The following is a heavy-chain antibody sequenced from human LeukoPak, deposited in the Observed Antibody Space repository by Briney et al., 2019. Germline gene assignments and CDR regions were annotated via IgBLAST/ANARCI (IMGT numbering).Heavy chain of an antibody. D-gene: IGHD3-22*01. CDR3: ALTYYYDSSGYYMDV. CDR2: INPSGGST. J-gene: IGHJ6*03. V-gene: IGHV1-46*01. Sequence: GASVKVSCKASGYTFTSYYMRWVRQAPGQGLEWMGIINPSGGSTSYAQKFQGRVTMTRDMSTSTVYMELSSLRSEDTAVYYCALTYYYDSSGYYMDVWGKGTTVTVSS. CDR1: GYTFTSYY.